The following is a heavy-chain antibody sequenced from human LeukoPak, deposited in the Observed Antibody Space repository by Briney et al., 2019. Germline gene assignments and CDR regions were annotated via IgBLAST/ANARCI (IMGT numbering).Heavy chain of an antibody. Sequence: SETLSLTCTVSGGSISSYYWSRIRQPPGKGLEWIGYIYYSGSTNYNPSLKSRVTISVDTSKNQFSLKLSSVTAADTAVYYCARDRDDGASFDYWGQGTLVTVSS. CDR3: ARDRDDGASFDY. V-gene: IGHV4-59*01. D-gene: IGHD4-17*01. CDR1: GGSISSYY. J-gene: IGHJ4*02. CDR2: IYYSGST.